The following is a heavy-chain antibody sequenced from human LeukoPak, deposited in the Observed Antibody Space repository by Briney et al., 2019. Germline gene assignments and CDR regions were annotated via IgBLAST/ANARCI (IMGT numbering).Heavy chain of an antibody. CDR3: ARRIAAAGTGASDI. J-gene: IGHJ3*02. D-gene: IGHD6-13*01. Sequence: GATVKVYCKASGYPFSSYGINWVRQAPGQGLEWMGWISGYNGNTDYAQKFQGRVTMTTDTSTSTAYMELRSLRSDDTAVYYCARRIAAAGTGASDIWGQGTMVTVSS. CDR1: GYPFSSYG. CDR2: ISGYNGNT. V-gene: IGHV1-18*01.